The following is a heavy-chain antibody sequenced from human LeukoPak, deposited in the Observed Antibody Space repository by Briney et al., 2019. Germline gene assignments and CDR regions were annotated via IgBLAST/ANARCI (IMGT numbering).Heavy chain of an antibody. Sequence: SETLSLTCSVSGGSIGSYHWSWIRQPPGKGLEWIGHVHYTWNTKYNPSLTGRVSISLDRSKNQFSLSLTSVTAADTAVYYCATSDREMATIFDYWGQGTLVAVSS. J-gene: IGHJ4*02. V-gene: IGHV4-59*01. D-gene: IGHD5-12*01. CDR2: VHYTWNT. CDR3: ATSDREMATIFDY. CDR1: GGSIGSYH.